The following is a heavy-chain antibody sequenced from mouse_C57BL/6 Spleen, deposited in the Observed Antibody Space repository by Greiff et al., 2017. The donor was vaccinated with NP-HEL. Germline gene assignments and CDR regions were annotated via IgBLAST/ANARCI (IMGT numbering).Heavy chain of an antibody. J-gene: IGHJ4*01. CDR1: GYTFTSYW. V-gene: IGHV1-50*01. CDR2: IDPSDSYT. CDR3: ARLVPYAMDY. Sequence: QVQLQQSGAELVKPGASVKLSCKASGYTFTSYWMQWVKQRPGQGLEWIGEIDPSDSYTNYNQKFKGKATLTVDTSSSTAYMQLSSLTSEDSAVYYCARLVPYAMDYWGQGTSVTVSS.